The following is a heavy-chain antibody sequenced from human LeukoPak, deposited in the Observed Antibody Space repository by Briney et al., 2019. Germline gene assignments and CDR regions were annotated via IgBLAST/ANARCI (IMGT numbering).Heavy chain of an antibody. CDR3: ARGGGFDY. CDR1: GFTFSNFD. J-gene: IGHJ4*02. V-gene: IGHV3-13*04. D-gene: IGHD3-10*01. CDR2: IGPAGDT. Sequence: GGFLRLSCAASGFTFSNFDMHWVRQLTGKGLEWVSGIGPAGDTYYSGSVKGRFTISRENAKNSLYLQMNSLRAGDTAVYYCARGGGFDYWGQGTLVTVSS.